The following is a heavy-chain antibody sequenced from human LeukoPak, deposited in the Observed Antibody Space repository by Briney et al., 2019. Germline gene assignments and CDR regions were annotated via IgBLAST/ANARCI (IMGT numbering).Heavy chain of an antibody. CDR2: INHSGST. Sequence: SETLSLTCAVYGGSFRGYYWSWIRQPPGKGLEWIGEINHSGSTNYNPSLKSRVTISVDTPKNQFSLKLSSVTAADTAVYYCARYRGSLPILDYRGQGTLVTVSS. J-gene: IGHJ4*02. D-gene: IGHD1-1*01. CDR3: ARYRGSLPILDY. V-gene: IGHV4-34*01. CDR1: GGSFRGYY.